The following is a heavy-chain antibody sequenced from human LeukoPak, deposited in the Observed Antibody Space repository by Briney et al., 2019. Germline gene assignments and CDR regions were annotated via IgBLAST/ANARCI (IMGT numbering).Heavy chain of an antibody. Sequence: PGGSLRLSCAASGFTFSFYSMNWVRQAPGKGLEWVSVIYSGGSTYYADSVKGRFTISRDNSKNTLYLQMNSLRAEDTAVYYCAGANWVDWGQGTLVTVSS. V-gene: IGHV3-53*01. CDR3: AGANWVD. CDR2: IYSGGST. J-gene: IGHJ4*02. CDR1: GFTFSFYS. D-gene: IGHD7-27*01.